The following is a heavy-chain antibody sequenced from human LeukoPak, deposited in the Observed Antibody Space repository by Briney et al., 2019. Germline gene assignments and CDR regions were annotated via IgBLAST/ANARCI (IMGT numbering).Heavy chain of an antibody. D-gene: IGHD3-22*01. V-gene: IGHV1-69*05. CDR3: AVGYYDSSGYYYAIDY. J-gene: IGHJ4*02. CDR2: IIPIFGTV. CDR1: GGTFSSYA. Sequence: SVKVSCKASGGTFSSYAISWVRQAPGQGLEWMGGIIPIFGTVNYAQKFQGRVTITTDESTSTAYMELSSLRSEDTAVYYFAVGYYDSSGYYYAIDYWGQGTLVTVSS.